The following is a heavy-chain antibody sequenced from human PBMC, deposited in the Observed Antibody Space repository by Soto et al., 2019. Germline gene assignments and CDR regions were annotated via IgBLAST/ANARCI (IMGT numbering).Heavy chain of an antibody. D-gene: IGHD3-10*01. CDR1: GYTFTSYD. CDR2: ISDYNGNT. CDR3: ARTYYYGSGRETSYFDY. V-gene: IGHV1-18*01. Sequence: QVQLVQSGAEVKKPGASVKVSCKASGYTFTSYDISWVRQAPGQGLEWMGWISDYNGNTNYAQKLQGRVTITTDTSTSTAYMELRSLRSDDTAVYYCARTYYYGSGRETSYFDYWGQGTLVTVSS. J-gene: IGHJ4*02.